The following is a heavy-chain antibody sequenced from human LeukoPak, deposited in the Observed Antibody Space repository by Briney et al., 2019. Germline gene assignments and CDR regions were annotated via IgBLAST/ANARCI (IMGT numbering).Heavy chain of an antibody. J-gene: IGHJ4*02. Sequence: GGSLRLSCAASGFTFSSYGMHWVRQAPGKGLEWVAVISYDGSNKYYADSVKGRFTISRDNSKNTLYLQLNSLRAEDTAVYYCAKDLDYWGQGTLVTVSS. CDR3: AKDLDY. CDR1: GFTFSSYG. V-gene: IGHV3-30*18. CDR2: ISYDGSNK.